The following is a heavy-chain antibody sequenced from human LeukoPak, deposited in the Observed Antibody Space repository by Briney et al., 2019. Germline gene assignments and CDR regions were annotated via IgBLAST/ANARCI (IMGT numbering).Heavy chain of an antibody. CDR1: GFTVNNNY. J-gene: IGHJ5*02. Sequence: GGSLRLSCAVSGFTVNNNYMIWVRQAPGKGLEWVSVIYDDETTYYADSVKGRFAISRDNSKNTLYLQMDSLRAEDTAVYYCARREINGYYLSWGQGTLVTVSS. V-gene: IGHV3-53*01. D-gene: IGHD3-22*01. CDR3: ARREINGYYLS. CDR2: IYDDETT.